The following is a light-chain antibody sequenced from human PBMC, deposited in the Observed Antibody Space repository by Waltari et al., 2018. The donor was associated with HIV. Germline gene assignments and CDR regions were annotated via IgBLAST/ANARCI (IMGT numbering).Light chain of an antibody. CDR1: NSNIGSNS. J-gene: IGLJ2*01. Sequence: QSVLTQPTSASGTPGQRVTISCSGRNSNIGSNSVNWYQQVPGTAPKLLIYSNNQRPAGVPDRFSGSKSGNSASLAISGLRSEDEADYYCAAWDDSRNGEVIFGGGTKLSVL. V-gene: IGLV1-44*01. CDR2: SNN. CDR3: AAWDDSRNGEVI.